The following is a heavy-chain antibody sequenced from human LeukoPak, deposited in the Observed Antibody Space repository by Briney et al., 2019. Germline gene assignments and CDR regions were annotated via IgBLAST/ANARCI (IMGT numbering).Heavy chain of an antibody. CDR3: ARDGDIAVAGAFDY. CDR2: ISYDGSNR. D-gene: IGHD6-19*01. V-gene: IGHV3-30-3*01. CDR1: GFTFSSYA. J-gene: IGHJ4*02. Sequence: GGSLRLSCAASGFTFSSYAMHWVRQAPGKGLEWVAVISYDGSNRYYADSVKGRFTISRDNSKNTLYLQMNSLRAEDTAVYYCARDGDIAVAGAFDYWGQGTLVTVSS.